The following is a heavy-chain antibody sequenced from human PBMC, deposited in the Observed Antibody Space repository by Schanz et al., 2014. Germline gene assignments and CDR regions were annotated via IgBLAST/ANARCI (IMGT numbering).Heavy chain of an antibody. J-gene: IGHJ4*02. CDR1: GFAFSSCT. Sequence: VQLVESGGGSVKPGGSLRLSCAASGFAFSSCTMSWVRQAPGKGLEWVSSITVSSTYIYYADSVKGRFTISRDNAKNSLYLQMNSLRAEDTAVYYCARDKGGYYPFDYWGQGTLVTVSS. CDR2: ITVSSTYI. D-gene: IGHD3-3*01. CDR3: ARDKGGYYPFDY. V-gene: IGHV3-21*01.